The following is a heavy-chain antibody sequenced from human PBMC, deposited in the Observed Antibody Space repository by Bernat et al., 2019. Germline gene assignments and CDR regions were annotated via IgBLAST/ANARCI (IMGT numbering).Heavy chain of an antibody. Sequence: EVQLVESGGGLVKPGGSLRLSCAASGFTFSNAWMSWVRQAPGKGLEWVGRIKSKTDGGTTDYAAPVKGRFTISRDDSKNTLYLQMNSLKTEDTAVYYCTTDLPIMIRGVHAFDIWGQGTMVTVSS. CDR2: IKSKTDGGTT. CDR1: GFTFSNAW. CDR3: TTDLPIMIRGVHAFDI. V-gene: IGHV3-15*01. J-gene: IGHJ3*02. D-gene: IGHD3-16*01.